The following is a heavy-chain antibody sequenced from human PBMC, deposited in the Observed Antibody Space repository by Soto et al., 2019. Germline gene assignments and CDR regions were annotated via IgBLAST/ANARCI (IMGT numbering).Heavy chain of an antibody. V-gene: IGHV6-1*01. CDR3: ATCYGSGTDCQEDYLAF. CDR1: GDSVSSNSAA. Sequence: SQTLSLTCAISGDSVSSNSAAWTWIRESPSRGREWLGRTYYRSKYYNYYAVSVKSRITITPDTSKNQFPLQLNSVTPEDTAVYYCATCYGSGTDCQEDYLAFWGQGTPVTVSS. J-gene: IGHJ4*02. D-gene: IGHD3-10*01. CDR2: TYYRSKYYN.